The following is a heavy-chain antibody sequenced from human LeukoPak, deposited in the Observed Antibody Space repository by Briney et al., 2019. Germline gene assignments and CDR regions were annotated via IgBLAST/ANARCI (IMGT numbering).Heavy chain of an antibody. Sequence: PSETLSLTCTVSGASISSSSRADYFFWGWIRQAPGKGLEWIGSIDYSGHTYYNPSLKTRATISVDTPKNQFSLSLRSVTAADTAVYYCAGPLYNSWDRFDPWGQGTLISVS. D-gene: IGHD3-16*01. J-gene: IGHJ5*02. V-gene: IGHV4-39*01. CDR1: GASISSSSRADYFF. CDR2: IDYSGHT. CDR3: AGPLYNSWDRFDP.